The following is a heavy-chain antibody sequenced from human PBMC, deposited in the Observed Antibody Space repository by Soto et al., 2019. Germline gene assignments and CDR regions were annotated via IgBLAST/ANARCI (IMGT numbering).Heavy chain of an antibody. D-gene: IGHD6-13*01. J-gene: IGHJ1*01. Sequence: QVHLVQSGAEVKKPGASVKVSCKASGYIFSNYGISWVRQAPGQGLEWMGWISTYNANTYYAQKFQGRVTMTTDTSASTAYREVRSRRCDAGAVFYCAREGDGSSWSRAKSLQYGGEGPLVTVSS. CDR1: GYIFSNYG. V-gene: IGHV1-18*01. CDR3: AREGDGSSWSRAKSLQY. CDR2: ISTYNANT.